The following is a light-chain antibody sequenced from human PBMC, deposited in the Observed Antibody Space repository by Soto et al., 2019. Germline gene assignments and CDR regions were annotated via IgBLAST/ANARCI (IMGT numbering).Light chain of an antibody. CDR2: EVT. CDR3: SSYTTSSTLV. J-gene: IGLJ1*01. CDR1: SSDVGGYNF. V-gene: IGLV2-14*03. Sequence: QSVLTQPSSVSVSPGQSITISFTGTSSDVGGYNFVSWYQQHPGKAPKLMIFEVTSRPSGVSNRFSGSKSGNTASLTISGLQPEDEADYYCSSYTTSSTLVFGTGTKVTVL.